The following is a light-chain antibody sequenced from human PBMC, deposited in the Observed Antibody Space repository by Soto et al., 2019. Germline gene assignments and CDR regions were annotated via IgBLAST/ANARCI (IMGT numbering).Light chain of an antibody. V-gene: IGLV4-69*01. CDR3: QTWDSEVV. Sequence: QLVLTQSPSASASLGASVKLTRTLSSGHSSYAIAWHQQQPEKGPRYLMKLNSDGSHSKGDGIPDRFSGSSSGAERYLTISSLQSEDEADYYCQTWDSEVVFGGGTKVTVL. J-gene: IGLJ2*01. CDR2: LNSDGSH. CDR1: SGHSSYA.